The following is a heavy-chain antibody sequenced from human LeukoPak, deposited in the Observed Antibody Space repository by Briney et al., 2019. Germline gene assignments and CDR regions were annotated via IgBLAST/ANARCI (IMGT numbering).Heavy chain of an antibody. Sequence: SETLSLTCTVSGGSISSYYWSWIRQPPGKGLEWIGYIYYSGSTNYNPSLKSRVTISVDTSKNQFSLKLSSVTAADTAVYYCARDHTVVVPAAMGYYYYGMDVWGQGTTVTVSS. V-gene: IGHV4-59*01. D-gene: IGHD2-2*01. CDR3: ARDHTVVVPAAMGYYYYGMDV. J-gene: IGHJ6*02. CDR2: IYYSGST. CDR1: GGSISSYY.